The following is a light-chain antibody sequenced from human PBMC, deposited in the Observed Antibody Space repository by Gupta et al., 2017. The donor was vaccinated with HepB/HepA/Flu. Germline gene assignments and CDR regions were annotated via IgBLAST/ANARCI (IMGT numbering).Light chain of an antibody. CDR1: SSDVGDDNY. J-gene: IGLJ2*01. Sequence: QSALTQPRSVSGSPGPSVTISCPGTSSDVGDDNYVSWYQQHPGKAPTLMVFDVSKRPAGVPDRFSGSKSGNTAALTISGRQDDEEADYYCCSDAGSDTWVFGGGTKLTVL. CDR2: DVS. CDR3: CSDAGSDTWV. V-gene: IGLV2-11*01.